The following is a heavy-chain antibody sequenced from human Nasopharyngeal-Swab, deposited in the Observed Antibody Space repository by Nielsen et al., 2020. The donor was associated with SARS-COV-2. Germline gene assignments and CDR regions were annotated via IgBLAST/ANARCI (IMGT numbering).Heavy chain of an antibody. V-gene: IGHV1-2*06. CDR2: INPSNGVT. Sequence: ASVKVSCKASGYTFTGFYVHWVRPAPGQGLECLGRINPSNGVTIYAQKFQGRVTITRDTSNSTVDMELSRLRSDDTAVYYCVREGDNWEFDSWGQGTLVTVSS. CDR3: VREGDNWEFDS. CDR1: GYTFTGFY. D-gene: IGHD1-26*01. J-gene: IGHJ4*02.